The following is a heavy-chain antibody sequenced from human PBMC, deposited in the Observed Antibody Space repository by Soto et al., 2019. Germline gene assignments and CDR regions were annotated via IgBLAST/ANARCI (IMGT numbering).Heavy chain of an antibody. CDR2: IIPVFGTA. Sequence: QVQLVQSGAEVKKPGSSVRVSCKASGGTLRSYGISWVRQAPGQGLEWMGGIIPVFGTANYAQKFQGRVTITADESTSTVYMDGTSLRSEDTAVYYCSRGDATKIVVTTYYGMDVWGQGTTVTVSS. CDR3: SRGDATKIVVTTYYGMDV. D-gene: IGHD4-17*01. CDR1: GGTLRSYG. J-gene: IGHJ6*02. V-gene: IGHV1-69*12.